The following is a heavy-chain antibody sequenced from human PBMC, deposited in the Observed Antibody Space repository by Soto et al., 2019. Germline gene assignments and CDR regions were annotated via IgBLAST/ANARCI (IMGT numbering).Heavy chain of an antibody. CDR1: GFTFSSYA. Sequence: GGSLRLSCAASGFTFSSYAMHWVRQAPGKGLEWVAVISYDGSNKYYADSVKGRFTISRDNSKNTLYLQMNSLRAEDTAVYYCARDRYSGYDFDYGDLCYWGQGTLVTVSS. CDR3: ARDRYSGYDFDYGDLCY. V-gene: IGHV3-30-3*01. D-gene: IGHD5-12*01. CDR2: ISYDGSNK. J-gene: IGHJ4*02.